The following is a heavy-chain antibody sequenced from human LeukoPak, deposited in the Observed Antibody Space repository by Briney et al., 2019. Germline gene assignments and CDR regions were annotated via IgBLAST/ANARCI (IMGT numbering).Heavy chain of an antibody. CDR3: ARDYSSSWYEREFDY. V-gene: IGHV1-18*01. CDR1: GYTFTSYG. D-gene: IGHD6-13*01. J-gene: IGHJ4*02. Sequence: ASVKVSCKASGYTFTSYGISWVRQAPGQGLEWMGWISAYNGNTNYAQKLQGRVTMTTDTSTSTAYMELRSLRSDDTAVYYCARDYSSSWYEREFDYWGQGTLVTVSS. CDR2: ISAYNGNT.